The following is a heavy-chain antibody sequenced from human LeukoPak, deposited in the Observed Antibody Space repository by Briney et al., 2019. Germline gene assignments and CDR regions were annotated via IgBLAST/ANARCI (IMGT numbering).Heavy chain of an antibody. CDR3: ARLGQCGESNCYSDFYYMDV. D-gene: IGHD1-26*01. CDR1: GDTFSNYA. Sequence: GASVKVSCKASGDTFSNYAVSWARHAPGRGLEWMGGLIPVFDKTNYAQKFQDRVTIPARDPTDTAYMELSSLTSEDTAIYCCARLGQCGESNCYSDFYYMDVWGKGTTVIVSS. V-gene: IGHV1-69*13. J-gene: IGHJ6*03. CDR2: LIPVFDKT.